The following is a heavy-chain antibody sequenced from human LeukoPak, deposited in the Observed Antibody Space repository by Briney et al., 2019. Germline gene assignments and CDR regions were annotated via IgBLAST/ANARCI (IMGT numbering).Heavy chain of an antibody. CDR3: AKTRAYCGGDCYSA. J-gene: IGHJ5*02. CDR1: GFTFSSYE. V-gene: IGHV3-48*03. D-gene: IGHD2-21*02. CDR2: ISSSGSTI. Sequence: GGSLRLSCAASGFTFSSYEMNWVRQAPGKGLEWVSYISSSGSTIYYADSVKGRFTISRDNAKNSLYLQMNSLRAEDTAVYYCAKTRAYCGGDCYSAWGQGTLVTVSS.